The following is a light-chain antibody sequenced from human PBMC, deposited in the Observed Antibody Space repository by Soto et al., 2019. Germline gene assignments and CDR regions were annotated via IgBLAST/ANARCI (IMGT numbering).Light chain of an antibody. Sequence: DLQMTQSPSSLSASVGDRVTITCRASQSISSYLNWYQQKPGKAPKLLIYAASSLQSGVPSRFSGSGSGTDFTLTISSLQPEDFATYYCQQSYITPPYTFGQGTKLEIK. CDR3: QQSYITPPYT. J-gene: IGKJ2*01. V-gene: IGKV1-39*01. CDR2: AAS. CDR1: QSISSY.